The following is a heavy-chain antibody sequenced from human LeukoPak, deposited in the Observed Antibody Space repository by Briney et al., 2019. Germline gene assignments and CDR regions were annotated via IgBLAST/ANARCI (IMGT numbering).Heavy chain of an antibody. CDR1: GFTFSSYS. CDR2: ISSSSSYI. D-gene: IGHD2-2*02. V-gene: IGHV3-21*01. CDR3: ARDGPPNCSSTSCYTFSWFDP. J-gene: IGHJ5*02. Sequence: PGGSLRLSCAASGFTFSSYSMNWVRQAPGKGLEWVSSISSSSSYIYYADSVKGRFTISRDNAKNSLYLQMNSLRAEDTAVYYCARDGPPNCSSTSCYTFSWFDPWGQGTLVTVSS.